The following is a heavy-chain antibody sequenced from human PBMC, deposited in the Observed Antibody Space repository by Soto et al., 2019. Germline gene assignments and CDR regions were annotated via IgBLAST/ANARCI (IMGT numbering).Heavy chain of an antibody. CDR3: ARTLGYSSSWYSLYYYYYGMDV. V-gene: IGHV1-69*13. Sequence: GASVKVSCKASGGTFSSYAISWVRQAPGQGLEWMGGIIPIFGTANYAQKFQGRVTITADVSTSTAYMELSSLRSEDTAVYYCARTLGYSSSWYSLYYYYYGMDVWGQGTTVTVSS. J-gene: IGHJ6*02. CDR2: IIPIFGTA. D-gene: IGHD6-13*01. CDR1: GGTFSSYA.